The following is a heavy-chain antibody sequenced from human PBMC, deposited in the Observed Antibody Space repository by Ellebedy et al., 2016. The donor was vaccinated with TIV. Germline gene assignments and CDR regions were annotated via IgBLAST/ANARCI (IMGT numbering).Heavy chain of an antibody. Sequence: SETLSLXXTVSGGSITDYYWNWIRQPAGQGLEWIGRILTTGSTRYNPSLKSRVTVSVDTSKNQFSLRLASVTAADTAVYYCARRKGRDPFDIWGQGTAVTVSS. CDR1: GGSITDYY. V-gene: IGHV4-4*07. J-gene: IGHJ3*02. CDR2: ILTTGST. CDR3: ARRKGRDPFDI.